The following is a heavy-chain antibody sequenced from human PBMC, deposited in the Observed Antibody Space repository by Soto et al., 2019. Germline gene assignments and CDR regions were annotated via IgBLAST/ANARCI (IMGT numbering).Heavy chain of an antibody. J-gene: IGHJ3*02. CDR3: ARTGGYSYGNDAFDI. Sequence: GASVKVSCKASGYTFTGYYMHWVRQAPGQGLEWMGWINPNSGGTNYAQKFQGWVTMTRDTSISTAYMELSRLRSDDTAVYYCARTGGYSYGNDAFDIWGQGTMVTVSS. CDR1: GYTFTGYY. D-gene: IGHD5-18*01. V-gene: IGHV1-2*04. CDR2: INPNSGGT.